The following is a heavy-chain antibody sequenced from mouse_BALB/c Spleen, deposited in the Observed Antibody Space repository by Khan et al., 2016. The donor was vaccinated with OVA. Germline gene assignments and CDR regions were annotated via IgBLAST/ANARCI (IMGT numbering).Heavy chain of an antibody. V-gene: IGHV1-7*01. CDR1: GYTFINYW. CDR3: SRRGLRWDFDY. CDR2: INPSTGYT. J-gene: IGHJ2*01. Sequence: VQLQQSGAELAKPGASVKMSCKASGYTFINYWILWVKQRPGQGLEWIGYINPSTGYTEYNQNFKDKATLTADKSSSTAYRQLSSLTSEDSAVYYCSRRGLRWDFDYWGQGTTLPVSS. D-gene: IGHD1-1*01.